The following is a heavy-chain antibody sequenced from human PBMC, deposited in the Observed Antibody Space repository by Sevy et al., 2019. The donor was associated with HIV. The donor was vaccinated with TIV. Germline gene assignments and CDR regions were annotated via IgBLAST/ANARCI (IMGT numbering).Heavy chain of an antibody. CDR3: ARAAVFFPRIFDS. Sequence: SESLSLTCTVSGDSVSSYFWTWIRQPPGKGLEWIGNIYYTGNTNYNPSLKSRVTMSLDTSKKRFSLRLSSVTATDTAVYYCARAAVFFPRIFDSWGQGTQVTVSS. CDR1: GDSVSSYF. D-gene: IGHD2-8*01. J-gene: IGHJ4*02. V-gene: IGHV4-59*02. CDR2: IYYTGNT.